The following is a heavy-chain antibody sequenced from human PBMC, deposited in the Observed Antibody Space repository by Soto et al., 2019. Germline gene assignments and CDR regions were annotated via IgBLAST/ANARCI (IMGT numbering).Heavy chain of an antibody. V-gene: IGHV4-59*08. J-gene: IGHJ5*02. CDR3: ARHFYYDFWSGYSRKSWFDP. Sequence: PSETLSLTCTVSGGSISSCYWSWIRQPPGKGLEWIGYIYYSGSTNYNPSLKSRVNISVDKSKNQFSLKLSSVTAADTAVYYCARHFYYDFWSGYSRKSWFDPWGQGTLVTVSS. CDR2: IYYSGST. CDR1: GGSISSCY. D-gene: IGHD3-3*01.